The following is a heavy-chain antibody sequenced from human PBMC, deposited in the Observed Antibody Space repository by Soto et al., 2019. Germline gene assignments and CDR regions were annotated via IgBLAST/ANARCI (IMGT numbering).Heavy chain of an antibody. CDR3: AKATGSSFDN. CDR1: GYTFSNSG. D-gene: IGHD6-6*01. V-gene: IGHV1-18*01. CDR2: INNNNGKT. Sequence: ASVKVSCKTSGYTFSNSGISWVRQAPGQGLEWLGWINNNNGKTNCAQKLQDRLTLTTDTSTSTAYMELRSLRSDDTAMYYCAKATGSSFDNWG. J-gene: IGHJ4*01.